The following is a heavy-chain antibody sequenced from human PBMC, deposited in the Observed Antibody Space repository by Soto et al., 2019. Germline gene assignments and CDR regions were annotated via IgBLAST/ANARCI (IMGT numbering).Heavy chain of an antibody. CDR3: ARRRDYGGNEYWFDP. D-gene: IGHD4-17*01. CDR2: IYYSGST. J-gene: IGHJ5*02. V-gene: IGHV4-39*01. CDR1: GGSISSSSYY. Sequence: PSETLSLTCTVSGGSISSSSYYWGWIRQPPGKGLEWIGSIYYSGSTYYNPSLKSRVTISVDTSKNQFSLKLSSVTAADTAVYYCARRRDYGGNEYWFDPWGQGPLVTVSS.